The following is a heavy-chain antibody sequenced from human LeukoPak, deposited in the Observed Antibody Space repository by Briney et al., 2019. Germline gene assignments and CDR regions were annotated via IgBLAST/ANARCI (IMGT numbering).Heavy chain of an antibody. J-gene: IGHJ6*04. CDR2: ISGSSSYI. D-gene: IGHD3-10*02. CDR1: GFTFSDYN. V-gene: IGHV3-21*01. CDR3: AELGITMIGGV. Sequence: GGSLRLSCTASGFTFSDYNMHWVRQAPGKGLEWVSSISGSSSYIYYADSVKGRFTISRDNAKNSLYLQMNSLRAEDTAVYYCAELGITMIGGVWGKGATVTISS.